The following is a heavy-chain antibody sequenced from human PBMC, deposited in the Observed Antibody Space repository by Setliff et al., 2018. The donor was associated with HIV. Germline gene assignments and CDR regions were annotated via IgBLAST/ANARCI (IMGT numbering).Heavy chain of an antibody. Sequence: PGGSLRLSCAASGFTFSSYEMNWVRQAPGKGLEWVSYIGNSGSPIYYANSVKGRFTISRDNAKNSLYLQMNGLRAEDTAVYYCARDDNLGGMDYWGQGTLVTVSS. D-gene: IGHD1-26*01. CDR3: ARDDNLGGMDY. V-gene: IGHV3-48*03. CDR2: IGNSGSPI. CDR1: GFTFSSYE. J-gene: IGHJ4*02.